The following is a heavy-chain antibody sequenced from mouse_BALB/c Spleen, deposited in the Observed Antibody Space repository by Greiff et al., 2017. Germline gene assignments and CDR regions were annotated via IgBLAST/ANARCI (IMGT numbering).Heavy chain of an antibody. CDR1: GYSFTSYW. CDR2: IDPSDSET. J-gene: IGHJ1*01. Sequence: VQLQQSGPQLVRPGASVKISCKASGYSFTSYWMHWVKQRPGQGLEWIGMIDPSDSETRLNQKFKDKATLTVDKSSSTAYMQLSSPTSEDSAVYYCARPTVRYFDVWGAGTTVTVSS. D-gene: IGHD1-1*01. V-gene: IGHV1S126*01. CDR3: ARPTVRYFDV.